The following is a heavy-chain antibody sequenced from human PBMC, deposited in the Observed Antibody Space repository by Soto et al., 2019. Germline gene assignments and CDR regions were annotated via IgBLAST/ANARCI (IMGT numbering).Heavy chain of an antibody. V-gene: IGHV4-31*03. J-gene: IGHJ4*02. Sequence: SETLSLTCTVSGGSISSGGYYWSSIRQHPGKGLEWIAYIYYSGSTYYNPSLKSRVTISVDTSKNQFSLKLSSVTAADTAVYYCARYGSVSYYFDYWGQGTLDTVSS. D-gene: IGHD3-10*01. CDR3: ARYGSVSYYFDY. CDR2: IYYSGST. CDR1: GGSISSGGYY.